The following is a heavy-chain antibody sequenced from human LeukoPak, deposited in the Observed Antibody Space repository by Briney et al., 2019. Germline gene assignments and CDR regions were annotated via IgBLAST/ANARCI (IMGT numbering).Heavy chain of an antibody. CDR3: ARGSPGGSYYDG. D-gene: IGHD1-26*01. V-gene: IGHV4-34*01. CDR2: INHSGST. CDR1: VESFSGYY. J-gene: IGHJ4*02. Sequence: SETLSLTCAVYVESFSGYYWSWIRQPPGKGLEWIGEINHSGSTNYNPSLKSRVTLSVDTSKNQFSLKLNSVTAADTARYYFARGSPGGSYYDGWGQGTLLTVSS.